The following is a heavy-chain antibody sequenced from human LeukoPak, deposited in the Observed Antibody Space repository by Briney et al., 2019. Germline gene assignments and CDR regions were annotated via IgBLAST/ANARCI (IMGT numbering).Heavy chain of an antibody. CDR1: GYSFTSYW. D-gene: IGHD6-19*01. J-gene: IGHJ5*02. CDR2: IYPGDSDT. V-gene: IGHV5-51*01. CDR3: ARLGSGWNSRANWFDP. Sequence: GESLKISCKGSGYSFTSYWNGWVRQMPGKGLEWMGIIYPGDSDTRYSPSFQGQVTISADKSISTAYLQWSSLKASDTAMYYCARLGSGWNSRANWFDPWGQGTLVTVSS.